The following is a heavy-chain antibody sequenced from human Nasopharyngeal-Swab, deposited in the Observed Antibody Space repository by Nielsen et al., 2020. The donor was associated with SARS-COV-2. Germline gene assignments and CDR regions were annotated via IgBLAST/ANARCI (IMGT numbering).Heavy chain of an antibody. CDR3: AMIAAAGHFDY. V-gene: IGHV3-30*03. Sequence: GESLKISCAASGFTFSSYGMHWVRQAPGKGLEWVAVISYDGSNKYYADSVKGRFTISRDNSKNTLYLQMNSLRAEDTAVYYRAMIAAAGHFDYWGQGTLVTVSS. D-gene: IGHD6-13*01. CDR2: ISYDGSNK. CDR1: GFTFSSYG. J-gene: IGHJ4*02.